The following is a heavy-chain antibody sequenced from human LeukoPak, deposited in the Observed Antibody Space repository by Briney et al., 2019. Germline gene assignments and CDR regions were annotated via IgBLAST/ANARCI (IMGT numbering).Heavy chain of an antibody. CDR3: AADYDSSGYYY. D-gene: IGHD3-22*01. J-gene: IGHJ4*02. CDR1: GFTFSSYW. Sequence: GGSLRLSCAASGFTFSSYWMHRVRQAPGKGLVWVSRINSDGSSTSYADSVKGRFTISRDNAKNTLYLQMNSLRAEDTAVYYCAADYDSSGYYYWGQGTLVTVSS. V-gene: IGHV3-74*01. CDR2: INSDGSST.